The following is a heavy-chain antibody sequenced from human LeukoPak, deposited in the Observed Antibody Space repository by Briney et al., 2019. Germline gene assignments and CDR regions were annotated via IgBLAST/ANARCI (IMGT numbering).Heavy chain of an antibody. D-gene: IGHD4-23*01. V-gene: IGHV5-51*01. J-gene: IGHJ3*02. Sequence: GESLKISCKGSGYTFITYWIGWVRPMPGKGLEWMGIIYPGDSNTRYSPSFQGQVTISADKSINTAYLQWSSLKASDTAMYYCARPDDYGGKPAAFDIWGQGTMVTVSS. CDR2: IYPGDSNT. CDR1: GYTFITYW. CDR3: ARPDDYGGKPAAFDI.